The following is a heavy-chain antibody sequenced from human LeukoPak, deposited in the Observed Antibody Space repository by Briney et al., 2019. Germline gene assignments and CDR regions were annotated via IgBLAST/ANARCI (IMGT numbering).Heavy chain of an antibody. D-gene: IGHD3-9*01. V-gene: IGHV4-59*01. CDR1: GGSISSYY. J-gene: IGHJ5*02. Sequence: SETLSLTCTVSGGSISSYYWSWLRQPPGKGLEWIGYIYYSGSTNYNPSLKSRVTISVDTSKNQFSLKLSSVTAADTAVYYCAGHYDILTGYYPWGQGTLVTVSS. CDR3: AGHYDILTGYYP. CDR2: IYYSGST.